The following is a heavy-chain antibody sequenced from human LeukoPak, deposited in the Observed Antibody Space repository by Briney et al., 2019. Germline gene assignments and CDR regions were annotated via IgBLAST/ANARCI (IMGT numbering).Heavy chain of an antibody. Sequence: PGGSLRLSCAASGFTFSSYGMHWVRQAPGKGLEWVAFIRYDGSNKYYADSVKGRFTISRDNSKNTLYLQMNSLRAEDTAVYYCAKDQGYSYGYVLDYWGQGTLVTVSS. CDR3: AKDQGYSYGYVLDY. V-gene: IGHV3-30*02. D-gene: IGHD5-18*01. CDR1: GFTFSSYG. CDR2: IRYDGSNK. J-gene: IGHJ4*02.